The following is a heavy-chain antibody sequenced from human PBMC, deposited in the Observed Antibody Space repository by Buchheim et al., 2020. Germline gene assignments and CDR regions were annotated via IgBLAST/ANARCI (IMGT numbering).Heavy chain of an antibody. CDR3: ARVGPLVGMDV. V-gene: IGHV4-34*01. Sequence: QVQLQQWGAGLLKPSETLSLTCAVYGGSLSGYYWSWIRQPPGKGLEWIGEINHSGSTNYNPSLKSRVTISVDTSTKQFSLKLSSVTAADTAVYYCARVGPLVGMDVWGQGTT. CDR2: INHSGST. CDR1: GGSLSGYY. J-gene: IGHJ6*02. D-gene: IGHD2-8*02.